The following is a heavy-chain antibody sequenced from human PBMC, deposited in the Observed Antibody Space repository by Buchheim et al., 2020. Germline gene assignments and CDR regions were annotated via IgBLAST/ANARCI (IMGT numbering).Heavy chain of an antibody. D-gene: IGHD1-14*01. V-gene: IGHV3-30*18. CDR3: AKSNQKSQIRLNTIDY. Sequence: QVQLVESGGGVVQPGRSLRLSCAASGFTFSSYGMHWVRQAPGKGLEWVAVISYDGSNKYYADSVKGRFTISRDNSKNKLYLQMNSLRAEDTAVYYCAKSNQKSQIRLNTIDYWGQGTL. J-gene: IGHJ4*02. CDR1: GFTFSSYG. CDR2: ISYDGSNK.